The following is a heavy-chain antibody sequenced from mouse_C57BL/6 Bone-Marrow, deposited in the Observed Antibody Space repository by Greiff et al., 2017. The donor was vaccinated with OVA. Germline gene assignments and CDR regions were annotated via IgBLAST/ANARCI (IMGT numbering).Heavy chain of an antibody. Sequence: VQLQQSGPELVKPGASVKISCKASGYAFSSSWMNWVKQRPGQGLEWIGRLYPGDGDTNYNGKFKGKATLTADKSSSTAYMQLSSLTSEDSVVYFCARRKGSSYVGYFDVWGTGTTVTVSS. J-gene: IGHJ1*03. V-gene: IGHV1-82*01. D-gene: IGHD1-1*01. CDR3: ARRKGSSYVGYFDV. CDR2: LYPGDGDT. CDR1: GYAFSSSW.